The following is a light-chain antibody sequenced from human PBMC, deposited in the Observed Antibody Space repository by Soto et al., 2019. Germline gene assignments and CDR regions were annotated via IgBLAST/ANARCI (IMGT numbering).Light chain of an antibody. CDR3: SSFASSNTWV. CDR1: SSDVGAYNY. V-gene: IGLV2-8*01. Sequence: QSALTQPPSASGSPGQSVTISCTGTSSDVGAYNYVSWYQQHAGKAPKLVIYEVTKRPSEVPDRFSGSKSANTASLTVSGHEAEDEDDYYSSSFASSNTWVFGGGTKLTVL. J-gene: IGLJ3*02. CDR2: EVT.